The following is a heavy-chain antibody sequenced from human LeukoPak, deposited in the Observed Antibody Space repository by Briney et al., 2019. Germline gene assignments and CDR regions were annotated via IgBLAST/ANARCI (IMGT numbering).Heavy chain of an antibody. CDR1: GFTFSDSW. J-gene: IGHJ4*02. Sequence: GGSLRLSCAAPGFTFSDSWMTWVRQAPGKGLEWVATIKFDGTEKQYVASVRGRFTISRANAENSMFLRMESLSPEDTAVYYCARGGGYSERFDYWGQGTLVTVSS. CDR3: ARGGGYSERFDY. CDR2: IKFDGTEK. V-gene: IGHV3-7*01. D-gene: IGHD1-26*01.